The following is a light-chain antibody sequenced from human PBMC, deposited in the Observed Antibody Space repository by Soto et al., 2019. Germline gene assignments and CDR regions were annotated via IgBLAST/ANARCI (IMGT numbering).Light chain of an antibody. V-gene: IGKV1-27*01. J-gene: IGKJ3*01. CDR1: QGISNY. CDR3: QKSNTAPFT. Sequence: DIQMTQSPSSLSASVGDRVTITCRASQGISNYLAWYQQKPGRVPKVLIYAAATLLSGVPSRFSGSGSGTDFTLTNSSMQPEDVATYYCQKSNTAPFTFGPGTTVLIK. CDR2: AAA.